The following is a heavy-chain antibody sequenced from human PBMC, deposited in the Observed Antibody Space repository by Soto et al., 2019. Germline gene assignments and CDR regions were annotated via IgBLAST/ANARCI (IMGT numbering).Heavy chain of an antibody. D-gene: IGHD5-18*01. V-gene: IGHV3-15*01. CDR3: AITAMINRDSSTSFDY. CDR2: IKSKSDGETA. J-gene: IGHJ4*02. Sequence: GGSLRLSGAASGLTFSNVWMTWVRQAPGKGLEWVGRIKSKSDGETADVAAPVKARFTISRDDSKNTVFLEMNSLKSEDTALYYCAITAMINRDSSTSFDYWGRGTQVTVSS. CDR1: GLTFSNVW.